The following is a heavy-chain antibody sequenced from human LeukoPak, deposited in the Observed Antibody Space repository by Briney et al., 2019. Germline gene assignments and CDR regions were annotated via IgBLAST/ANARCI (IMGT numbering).Heavy chain of an antibody. D-gene: IGHD6-19*01. CDR2: IRFDGSNQ. J-gene: IGHJ4*02. Sequence: PGGSLRLSCAASGFTFSRYDMHWVRQAPGKGLEWVAVIRFDGSNQYYAGSVKRQFTVSRDNSKNTLYLQMNSLRGDDTAVYYCAKVVSSCGWYSGNYFDYWGQGTLVTVSS. CDR3: AKVVSSCGWYSGNYFDY. V-gene: IGHV3-30*02. CDR1: GFTFSRYD.